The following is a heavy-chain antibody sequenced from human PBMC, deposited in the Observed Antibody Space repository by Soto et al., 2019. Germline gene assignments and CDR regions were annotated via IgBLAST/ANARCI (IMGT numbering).Heavy chain of an antibody. D-gene: IGHD6-6*01. CDR1: GGSFSGYY. V-gene: IGHV4-34*01. CDR2: INHSGST. CDR3: AGRDYSSSSFYHYTYGVDV. Sequence: PSETLSLTCVVYGGSFSGYYWSSIRHPPGKGLAWMGEINHSGSTNYNPSPKRRVTISVAPSKNQFSLKLSSVTAADSAVYYCAGRDYSSSSFYHYTYGVDVWGQGTTVTVSS. J-gene: IGHJ6*02.